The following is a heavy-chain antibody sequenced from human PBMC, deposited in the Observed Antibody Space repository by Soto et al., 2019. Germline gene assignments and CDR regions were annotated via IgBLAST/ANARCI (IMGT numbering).Heavy chain of an antibody. D-gene: IGHD2-2*01. V-gene: IGHV3-48*01. J-gene: IGHJ3*02. CDR3: ARDRPSGIVVVPAAINAFDI. CDR1: GFTFSSYS. Sequence: GGSLRLSCAASGFTFSSYSMNWVRQAPGRGLEWVSYISSSSSTIYYADSVKGRFTISRDNAKNSLYLQMNSLRAEDTAVYYCARDRPSGIVVVPAAINAFDIWGQGTMVTVSS. CDR2: ISSSSSTI.